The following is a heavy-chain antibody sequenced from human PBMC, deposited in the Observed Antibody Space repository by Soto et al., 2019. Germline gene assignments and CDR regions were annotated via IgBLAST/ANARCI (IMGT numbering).Heavy chain of an antibody. V-gene: IGHV3-30*18. Sequence: QVQLVESGGGVVQPGRSLRLSCAASGFTFSSYGMHWVRQAPGKGLEWVAVISYDGSNKYYADSVKGRFTISRDNSKNTLYLQMNSLRAEDTAVYYCANPIVADWNYSDNYGMDVWGQGTTVTVSS. J-gene: IGHJ6*02. CDR1: GFTFSSYG. D-gene: IGHD1-7*01. CDR3: ANPIVADWNYSDNYGMDV. CDR2: ISYDGSNK.